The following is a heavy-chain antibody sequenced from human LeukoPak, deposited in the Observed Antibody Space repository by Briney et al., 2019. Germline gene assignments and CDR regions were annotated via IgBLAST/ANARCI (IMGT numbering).Heavy chain of an antibody. CDR3: ARDLDDYGDYAY. V-gene: IGHV3-66*01. Sequence: PGGSLGLSCAASGFTVSSNYMSWVRQAPGKGLEWVSVIYSGGSTYYADSVKGRFTISRDNSKNTLYLQMNSLRAEDTAVYYCARDLDDYGDYAYWGQGTLVTVSS. D-gene: IGHD4-17*01. CDR2: IYSGGST. J-gene: IGHJ4*02. CDR1: GFTVSSNY.